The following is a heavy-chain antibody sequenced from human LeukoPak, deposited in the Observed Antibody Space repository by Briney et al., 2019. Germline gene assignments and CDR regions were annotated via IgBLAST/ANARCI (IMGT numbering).Heavy chain of an antibody. J-gene: IGHJ4*02. Sequence: PGGSLRLSCAVSGFTVSRNYMSWVRQAPGKGLEWVANIKQDGSEKYYVDSVKGRFTISRDNAKNSLYLQMNSLRAEDTAVYYCAKSRSWYYDYFDYWGQGTLVTVSS. D-gene: IGHD6-13*01. CDR2: IKQDGSEK. V-gene: IGHV3-7*01. CDR3: AKSRSWYYDYFDY. CDR1: GFTVSRNY.